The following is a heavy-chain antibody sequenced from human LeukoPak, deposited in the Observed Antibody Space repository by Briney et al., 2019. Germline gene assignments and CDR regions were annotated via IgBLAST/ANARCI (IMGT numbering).Heavy chain of an antibody. CDR1: GYTFTSYY. Sequence: PGASVKVSCKASGYTFTSYYMHWVRQAPGQGLEWMGKIIPISGTTNYAQKFQGRVTFTADESTSTAYMELSSLRSEDTALYYCARKLRLGGNWFDPWGQGTLVTVSS. CDR2: IIPISGTT. J-gene: IGHJ5*02. V-gene: IGHV1-46*01. CDR3: ARKLRLGGNWFDP. D-gene: IGHD1-26*01.